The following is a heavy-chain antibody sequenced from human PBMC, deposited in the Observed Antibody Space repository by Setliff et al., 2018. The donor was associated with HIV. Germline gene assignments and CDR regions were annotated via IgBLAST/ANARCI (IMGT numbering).Heavy chain of an antibody. CDR1: GGSFTGDY. V-gene: IGHV4-39*01. J-gene: IGHJ5*02. D-gene: IGHD6-13*01. CDR3: ARHRYSSSINWFDP. Sequence: PSETLSLTCAVYGGSFTGDYWGWIRQPPGKGLEWIGTIYYSGTTYYNPSLKSRVTMSIDTSQKQFSLKPTSVTATDTAVYYCARHRYSSSINWFDPWGQGTLVTVSS. CDR2: IYYSGTT.